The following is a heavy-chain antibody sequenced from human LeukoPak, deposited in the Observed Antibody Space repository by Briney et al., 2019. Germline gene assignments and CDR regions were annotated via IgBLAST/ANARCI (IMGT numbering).Heavy chain of an antibody. CDR1: GFTFSSYE. Sequence: PGGSLRLSCAASGFTFSSYEMNWVRQAPGKGLEWVSSISSSSSYIYYADSVKGRFTISRDDAKNSLYLQMNSLRAEDTAVYYCAREAGYYDFWSGYSEYWGQGTLVTVSS. CDR2: ISSSSSYI. V-gene: IGHV3-21*01. J-gene: IGHJ4*02. D-gene: IGHD3-3*01. CDR3: AREAGYYDFWSGYSEY.